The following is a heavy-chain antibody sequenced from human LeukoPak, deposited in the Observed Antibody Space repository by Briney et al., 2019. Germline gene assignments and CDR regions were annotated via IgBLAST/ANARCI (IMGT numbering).Heavy chain of an antibody. J-gene: IGHJ4*02. Sequence: ASVKVSCKVSGYTLTELSMHWVRQAPGKGLEWMGGFDPEDGETIYAQKFQGRVTMTEDTSTSTAYMELRSLRSDDTAVYYCAQKTVAGTLLVDYWGQGTLVTVSS. CDR3: AQKTVAGTLLVDY. D-gene: IGHD6-19*01. V-gene: IGHV1-24*01. CDR1: GYTLTELS. CDR2: FDPEDGET.